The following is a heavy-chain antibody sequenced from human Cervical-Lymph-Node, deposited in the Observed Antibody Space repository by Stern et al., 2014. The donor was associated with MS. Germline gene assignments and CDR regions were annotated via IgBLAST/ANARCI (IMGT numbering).Heavy chain of an antibody. J-gene: IGHJ5*02. CDR1: GFIFSKAW. CDR3: TTDEVANFAH. Sequence: VQLVESGGGLVKPGGSLRLSWAASGFIFSKAWMTWVRQAPGQGLEWVGRIKPKTDGGTTNYSTHGQGRITIYIDDSKNSLVLHMNSLKTEDTAVYYCTTDEVANFAHWGQGTLVTVSS. CDR2: IKPKTDGGTT. V-gene: IGHV3-15*01.